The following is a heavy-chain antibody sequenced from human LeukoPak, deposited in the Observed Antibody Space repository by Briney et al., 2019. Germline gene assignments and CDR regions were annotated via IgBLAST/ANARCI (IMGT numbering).Heavy chain of an antibody. CDR1: GGSISSSSYY. CDR3: ARDARIVGATAVDY. CDR2: IYYSGST. D-gene: IGHD1-26*01. Sequence: PSETLSLTCTVSGGSISSSSYYWGWIRQPPGKGLEWIGSIYYSGSTYYNPSLKSRVTISVDTSKNQFSLRLSSVSAADTAVYYCARDARIVGATAVDYWGQGTLVTVSS. V-gene: IGHV4-39*07. J-gene: IGHJ4*02.